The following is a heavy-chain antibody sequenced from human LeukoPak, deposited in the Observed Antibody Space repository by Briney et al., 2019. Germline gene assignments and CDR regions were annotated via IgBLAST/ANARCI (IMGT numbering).Heavy chain of an antibody. D-gene: IGHD5-12*01. V-gene: IGHV4-59*08. CDR3: ARMGGYSGYATH. CDR1: GGSISTYY. CDR2: IHYSGTT. J-gene: IGHJ4*02. Sequence: PSETLSLTCTVSGGSISTYYWSWNRQPPGKGLEWIGYIHYSGTTNYNPSLKNRVTISLDTSKNQFSLNLSSVTAAGTAVYYCARMGGYSGYATHWGQGTLVTVSS.